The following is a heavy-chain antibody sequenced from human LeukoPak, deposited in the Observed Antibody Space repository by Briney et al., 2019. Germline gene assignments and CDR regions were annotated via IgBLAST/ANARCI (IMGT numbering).Heavy chain of an antibody. CDR3: AKNHYDFWSGYYGY. J-gene: IGHJ4*02. CDR2: MNPNSGNT. CDR1: GYTFTSYD. D-gene: IGHD3-3*01. Sequence: GPVKVSCKASGYTFTSYDINWVRQATGQGLEWMGWMNPNSGNTGYAQKFQGRVTITRNTSISTAYMELSSLRSEDTAVYYCAKNHYDFWSGYYGYWGQGTLVTVSS. V-gene: IGHV1-8*03.